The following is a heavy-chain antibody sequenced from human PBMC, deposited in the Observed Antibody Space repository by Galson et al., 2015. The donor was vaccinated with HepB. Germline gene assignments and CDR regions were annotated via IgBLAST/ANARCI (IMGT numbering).Heavy chain of an antibody. CDR2: ISSSSSTI. CDR1: GFTFSSYS. D-gene: IGHD3-3*01. Sequence: LRLSCAASGFTFSSYSMNWVRQAPGKGLEWVSYISSSSSTIYYADSVKGRFTISRDNAKNSLYLQMNSLRAEDTAVYYCARDRAAPYDFWIEGFYFDYWGQGTLVTVSS. CDR3: ARDRAAPYDFWIEGFYFDY. V-gene: IGHV3-48*01. J-gene: IGHJ4*02.